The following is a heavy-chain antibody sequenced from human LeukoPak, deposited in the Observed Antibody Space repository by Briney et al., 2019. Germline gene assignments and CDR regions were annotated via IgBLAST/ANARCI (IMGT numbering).Heavy chain of an antibody. D-gene: IGHD3-22*01. J-gene: IGHJ4*02. Sequence: GGSLRLSCAASGFTFSSYAMHWVRQAPGKGLEYVTAISSNGGSTYYANSVKGRFTISRDNSKNTLYLQTGSLRAEDMAVYYCARDFHDSSGYYTGTDYWGQGTLVTVSS. CDR3: ARDFHDSSGYYTGTDY. CDR1: GFTFSSYA. CDR2: ISSNGGST. V-gene: IGHV3-64*01.